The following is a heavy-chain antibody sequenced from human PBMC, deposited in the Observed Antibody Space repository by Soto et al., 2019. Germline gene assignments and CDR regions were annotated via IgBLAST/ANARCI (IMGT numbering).Heavy chain of an antibody. J-gene: IGHJ4*02. V-gene: IGHV1-2*02. CDR3: ARGRNRAVPAAPGDY. D-gene: IGHD2-2*01. CDR2: INPNSGGT. CDR1: GYTFTGYY. Sequence: AASVKVSCKASGYTFTGYYMHWVRQAPGQGLEWMGWINPNSGGTNYAQKFQGRVTMTRDTSISTAYIELSRLRSDDTAVYYCARGRNRAVPAAPGDYWGQGTLVTVSS.